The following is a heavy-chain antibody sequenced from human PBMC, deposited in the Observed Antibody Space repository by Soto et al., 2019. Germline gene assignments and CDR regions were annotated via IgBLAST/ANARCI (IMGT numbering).Heavy chain of an antibody. CDR2: IYWNDDE. V-gene: IGHV2-5*01. J-gene: IGHJ3*01. CDR1: GFSPSTSGVG. D-gene: IGHD3-10*01. Sequence: YGPPLVNPTQTLTLTCPFSGFSPSTSGVGVGWIRQPPGKALEWLALIYWNDDERYSPSLRSRLTITKDTSKHQVVLPMTNMDAVDPATYYCSPPRRSSGVAFVGCGQGTMFTAS. CDR3: SPPRRSSGVAFVG.